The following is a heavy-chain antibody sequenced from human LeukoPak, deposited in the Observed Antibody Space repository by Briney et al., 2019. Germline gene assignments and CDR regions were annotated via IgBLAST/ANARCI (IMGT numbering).Heavy chain of an antibody. V-gene: IGHV3-9*01. D-gene: IGHD3-16*01. CDR1: GFTFDDYA. Sequence: GGSLRLSCAASGFTFDDYAMHWVRQAPGKGLGGVSGISWNSGSIGYADSVKGRFTISRDNAKNSLYLQMNSLRAEDTALYYCAKEDRRGRHFDYWGQGTLVTVSS. J-gene: IGHJ4*02. CDR3: AKEDRRGRHFDY. CDR2: ISWNSGSI.